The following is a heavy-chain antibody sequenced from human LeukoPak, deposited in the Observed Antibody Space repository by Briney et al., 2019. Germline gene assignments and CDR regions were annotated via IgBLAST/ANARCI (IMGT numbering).Heavy chain of an antibody. D-gene: IGHD3-10*01. CDR3: ARDLGASRFDP. Sequence: GASVKVSCKASGYSFTSYYMHWVRQAPAQGLEWMGVINPSGGSTSYAQKFQGRVTMTRDMSTSTVYMELSSLRFEDTAVYYCARDLGASRFDPWGQGTLVTVSS. J-gene: IGHJ5*02. CDR1: GYSFTSYY. CDR2: INPSGGST. V-gene: IGHV1-46*01.